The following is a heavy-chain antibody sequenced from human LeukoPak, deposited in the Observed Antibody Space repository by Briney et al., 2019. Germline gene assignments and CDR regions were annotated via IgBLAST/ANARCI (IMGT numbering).Heavy chain of an antibody. Sequence: GASVKVSCTASGGTFSSYAFSWVRQAPGQGLEWMGGIIPIFGTANYAQKFQGRVTITTDESTSTAYMELSSLRSEDTAVYYCARSDYYYYMDVWGKGTTVTVSS. J-gene: IGHJ6*03. V-gene: IGHV1-69*05. CDR3: ARSDYYYYMDV. CDR1: GGTFSSYA. CDR2: IIPIFGTA. D-gene: IGHD3-3*01.